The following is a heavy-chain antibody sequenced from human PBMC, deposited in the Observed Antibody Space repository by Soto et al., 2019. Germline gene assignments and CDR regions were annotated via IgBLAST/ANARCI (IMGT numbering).Heavy chain of an antibody. CDR3: AKVPYSNYVPYYYMDV. D-gene: IGHD4-4*01. CDR1: GFTFSSYA. Sequence: GGSLRLSCAASGFTFSSYAMSWVRQAPGKGLEWVSAISGSGGSTYYADSVKGRFTISRDNSKNTLYLQMNSLRAEDTAVYYCAKVPYSNYVPYYYMDVWGKGTTVTVSS. CDR2: ISGSGGST. V-gene: IGHV3-23*01. J-gene: IGHJ6*03.